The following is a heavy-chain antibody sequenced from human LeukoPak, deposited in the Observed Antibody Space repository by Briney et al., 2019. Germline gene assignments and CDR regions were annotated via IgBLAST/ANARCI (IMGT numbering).Heavy chain of an antibody. CDR2: INSDGSST. J-gene: IGHJ3*02. Sequence: VGSLRLSCAASGFTFSRYWMHWVRQAPGKGLVWVSHINSDGSSTSYADSVKGRFTISRDNAKNTLYLQMNSLRAEDTAVYYCARRFGLDAFDIWGQGTMVTVSS. D-gene: IGHD3-16*01. CDR1: GFTFSRYW. CDR3: ARRFGLDAFDI. V-gene: IGHV3-74*01.